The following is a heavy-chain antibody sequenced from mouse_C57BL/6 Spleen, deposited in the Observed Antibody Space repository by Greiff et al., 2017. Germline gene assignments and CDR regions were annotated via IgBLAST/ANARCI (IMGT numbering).Heavy chain of an antibody. CDR2: IKPSNGGT. V-gene: IGHV1-53*01. CDR1: GYTFTSYW. J-gene: IGHJ2*01. CDR3: ARTEWLRNYFDD. D-gene: IGHD2-2*01. Sequence: QVQLQQPGTELVKPGASVKLSCKASGYTFTSYWMHWVKQRPGQGLEWMGNIKPSNGGTNYNEKFKSKATLTVDKSSSTAYMQLSSLTSEDSAVYYCARTEWLRNYFDDWGQGTTLTVSS.